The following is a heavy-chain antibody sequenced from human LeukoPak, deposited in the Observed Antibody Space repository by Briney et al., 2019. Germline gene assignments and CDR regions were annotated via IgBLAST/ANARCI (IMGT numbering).Heavy chain of an antibody. Sequence: GGSLRLSCAASGFIFSAYAMSWVRQAPGQGLEWVSVIGTGGETHYADSVRGRFTISRSNFKNTLYLQMNSLRAEDTAVYYCAKAEVTIPNDCWGQGTLVTVSS. CDR1: GFIFSAYA. V-gene: IGHV3-23*01. CDR2: IGTGGET. J-gene: IGHJ4*02. D-gene: IGHD4-17*01. CDR3: AKAEVTIPNDC.